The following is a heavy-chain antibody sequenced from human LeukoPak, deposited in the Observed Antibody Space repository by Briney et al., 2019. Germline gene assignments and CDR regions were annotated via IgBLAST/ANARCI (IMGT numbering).Heavy chain of an antibody. V-gene: IGHV3-74*01. D-gene: IGHD3-22*01. Sequence: GGSLRLSYATSGFTFSSYWMHWVRQAPGKGLAWVSYINPDGSSTNYADSVKGRFTISRDNSKNTLYLQMNSLRAEDTAVYYCAREGYYDSSGYYYSTTYNWFDPWGQGTLVTVSS. CDR3: AREGYYDSSGYYYSTTYNWFDP. J-gene: IGHJ5*02. CDR1: GFTFSSYW. CDR2: INPDGSST.